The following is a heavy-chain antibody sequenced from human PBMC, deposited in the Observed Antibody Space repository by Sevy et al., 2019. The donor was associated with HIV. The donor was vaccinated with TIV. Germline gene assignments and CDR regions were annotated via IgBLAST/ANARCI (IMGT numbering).Heavy chain of an antibody. D-gene: IGHD3-22*01. CDR2: IFYSGST. V-gene: IGHV4-38-2*02. Sequence: SETLSLTCAVSGYSISSGYYWGWIRQPPGKGLEWIGYIFYSGSTNYNPSLKSRVTISVDTSKNQFSLKLTSVTAADTAVYYCARDHYDSSGFDYWGQGTLVTVSS. CDR1: GYSISSGYY. J-gene: IGHJ4*02. CDR3: ARDHYDSSGFDY.